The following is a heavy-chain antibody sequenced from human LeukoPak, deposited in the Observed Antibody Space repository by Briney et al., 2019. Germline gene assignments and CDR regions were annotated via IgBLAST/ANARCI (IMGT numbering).Heavy chain of an antibody. CDR3: AKDGSGYYYYMDV. D-gene: IGHD3-10*01. J-gene: IGHJ6*03. Sequence: GGSLRLSCAASGFTFSSYGMHWVRQAPGKGLEWVAFIRYDGSNKYYADSVKGRFTTSRDNSKNTLYLQMNSLRAEDTAVYYCAKDGSGYYYYMDVWGKGTTVTISS. CDR1: GFTFSSYG. V-gene: IGHV3-30*02. CDR2: IRYDGSNK.